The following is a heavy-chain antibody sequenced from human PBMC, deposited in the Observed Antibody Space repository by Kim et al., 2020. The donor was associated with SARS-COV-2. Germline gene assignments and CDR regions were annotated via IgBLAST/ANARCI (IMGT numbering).Heavy chain of an antibody. CDR2: ISSSSSTI. CDR3: AGDSRRITKVRGVVYYFDY. D-gene: IGHD3-10*01. V-gene: IGHV3-48*02. CDR1: GFTFSSYS. J-gene: IGHJ4*02. Sequence: GGSLRLSCAASGFTFSSYSMNWVRQAPGKGLEWVSYISSSSSTIYYADSVKGRFTISRDNAKNSLYLQMNRLRDEDTAVYYCAGDSRRITKVRGVVYYFDYWGQEALVTVSS.